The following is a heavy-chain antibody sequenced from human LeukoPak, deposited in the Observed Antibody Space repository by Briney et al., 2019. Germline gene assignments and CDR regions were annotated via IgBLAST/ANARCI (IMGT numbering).Heavy chain of an antibody. Sequence: SETLSLTCTVSGGSISSSSYYWGWIRQPPGKGLEWIGSIYYSGSTYYNPSLKSRVTISVDTSKNQFSLKLSSVTAADTAVYYCARDAGYYDSSGYEYYYYYMDVWGKGTTVTISS. D-gene: IGHD3-22*01. CDR2: IYYSGST. CDR3: ARDAGYYDSSGYEYYYYYMDV. J-gene: IGHJ6*03. CDR1: GGSISSSSYY. V-gene: IGHV4-39*07.